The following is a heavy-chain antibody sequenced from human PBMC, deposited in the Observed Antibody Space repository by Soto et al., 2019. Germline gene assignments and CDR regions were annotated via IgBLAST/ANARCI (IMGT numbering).Heavy chain of an antibody. V-gene: IGHV4-59*01. CDR1: GDAISNYY. CDR2: VHESGST. D-gene: IGHD1-20*01. Sequence: SGTLALTCTISGDAISNYYGSWIRQPPGRGLEWIGCVHESGSTDYDPSLKGRVTISLHTSKSQFSLSLRSATAADTATYYCARGTRALITSFFAYWGQGIPVTVAS. CDR3: ARGTRALITSFFAY. J-gene: IGHJ4*02.